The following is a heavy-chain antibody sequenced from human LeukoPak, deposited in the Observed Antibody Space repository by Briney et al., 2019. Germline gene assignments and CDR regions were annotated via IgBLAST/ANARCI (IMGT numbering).Heavy chain of an antibody. CDR1: GGSVSSGSHD. CDR3: ARDRTGAFDI. Sequence: SETLSLTCTVSGGSVSSGSHDWSWIRHPPGTGLEWIGYIYYSGSTNYNPSLKSRVTISVDTSKNQCSLKLSSVTAADTAVYYCARDRTGAFDIWGQGTMVTVSS. CDR2: IYYSGST. D-gene: IGHD1-1*01. V-gene: IGHV4-61*01. J-gene: IGHJ3*02.